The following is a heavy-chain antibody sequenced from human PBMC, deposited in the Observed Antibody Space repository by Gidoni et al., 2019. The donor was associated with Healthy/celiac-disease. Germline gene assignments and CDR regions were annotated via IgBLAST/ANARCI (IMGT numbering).Heavy chain of an antibody. CDR3: TRDDSSGYYSDDAFDI. V-gene: IGHV3-49*03. CDR1: GFTFGDYA. Sequence: EVQLVESGGGLVQPGRSLRLSCKASGFTFGDYARSWFRQAPGKGLEWVGFIRSKAYGGKTEYAASVKGRFTISRDDSKSIAYLQMNSLKTEDTAVYYCTRDDSSGYYSDDAFDIWGQGTMVTVSS. D-gene: IGHD3-22*01. CDR2: IRSKAYGGKT. J-gene: IGHJ3*02.